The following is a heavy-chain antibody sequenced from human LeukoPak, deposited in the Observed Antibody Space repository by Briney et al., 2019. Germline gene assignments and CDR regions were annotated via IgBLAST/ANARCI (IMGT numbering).Heavy chain of an antibody. D-gene: IGHD6-19*01. Sequence: GGSLRLSCEVSGFTFSKHAMNWVRQGPGKGLEWVSGIGASGGTTYYADSVQGRFTISRDNSKNTLYLQLNRLRAEDTGVYFCAKDLEAVAGAIVNDCCGQGTLVSVCS. J-gene: IGHJ1*01. V-gene: IGHV3-23*01. CDR3: AKDLEAVAGAIVNDC. CDR2: IGASGGTT. CDR1: GFTFSKHA.